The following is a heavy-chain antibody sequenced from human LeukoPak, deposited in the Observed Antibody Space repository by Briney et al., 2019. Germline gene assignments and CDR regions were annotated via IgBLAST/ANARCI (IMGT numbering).Heavy chain of an antibody. V-gene: IGHV3-30*02. Sequence: GGSLRLSCTASGFTLTTYGMHWVRQAPGKGLEWVAFLHYDGSNKYYADSVKGRFTISRDNAKNTLYLQMNSLRAEDTAVYYCVRNLDFWGDSEDYWGQGTLVTVSS. D-gene: IGHD3-3*01. CDR1: GFTLTTYG. CDR3: VRNLDFWGDSEDY. CDR2: LHYDGSNK. J-gene: IGHJ4*02.